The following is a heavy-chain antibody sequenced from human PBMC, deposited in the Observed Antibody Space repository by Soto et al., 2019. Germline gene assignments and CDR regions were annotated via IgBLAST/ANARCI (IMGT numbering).Heavy chain of an antibody. D-gene: IGHD6-19*01. Sequence: PGESLKISCKGSGYSCTSYWINWVRQMPGKGLEWMGRIDPSDSYTNYSPSFQGHVTISADKSISTAYLQWSSLKASDTAMYYCARLVAGTGYYYGMDVWGQGTTVTVSS. J-gene: IGHJ6*02. CDR3: ARLVAGTGYYYGMDV. V-gene: IGHV5-10-1*01. CDR1: GYSCTSYW. CDR2: IDPSDSYT.